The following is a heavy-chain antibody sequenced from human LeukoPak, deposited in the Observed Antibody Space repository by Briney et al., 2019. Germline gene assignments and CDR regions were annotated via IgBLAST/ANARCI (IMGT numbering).Heavy chain of an antibody. CDR1: GFTFSTYSMN. D-gene: IGHD5-24*01. Sequence: GSLRLSCAASGFTFSTYSMNWVRQPPGKGLEWIGSIYYSGSTYYNPSLKSRVTISVDTSKNQFSLKLSSVTAADTAVYYCAGRDGYNYVGYWGQGTLVTVSS. CDR3: AGRDGYNYVGY. V-gene: IGHV4-59*05. J-gene: IGHJ4*02. CDR2: IYYSGST.